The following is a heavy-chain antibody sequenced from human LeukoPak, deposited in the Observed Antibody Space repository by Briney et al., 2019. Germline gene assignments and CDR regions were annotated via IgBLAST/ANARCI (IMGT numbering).Heavy chain of an antibody. D-gene: IGHD2-2*01. V-gene: IGHV4-38-2*02. CDR3: ARVRGYCSSTICYRYYFDY. CDR2: IYHSGST. J-gene: IGHJ4*02. Sequence: SETLSLTCTVSGYSISSGHYWGWIRQPPGTGLEWIENIYHSGSTYYNPSLKSRVTISVDTSKNQFSLKLTSVTAADTAVYYCARVRGYCSSTICYRYYFDYWGQGTLVTVSS. CDR1: GYSISSGHY.